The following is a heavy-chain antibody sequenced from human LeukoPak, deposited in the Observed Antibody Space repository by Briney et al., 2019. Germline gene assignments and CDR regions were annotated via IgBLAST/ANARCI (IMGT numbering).Heavy chain of an antibody. Sequence: GGPLRLSCAASGFTFDDYAMHWVRQAPGKGLEWVSGISWNSGSIGYADSVKGRFTISRDNAKNSLYLQMNSLRAEDMALYYCAKDSSRGAFDIWGQGTMVTVSS. D-gene: IGHD3-10*01. CDR2: ISWNSGSI. V-gene: IGHV3-9*03. CDR1: GFTFDDYA. J-gene: IGHJ3*02. CDR3: AKDSSRGAFDI.